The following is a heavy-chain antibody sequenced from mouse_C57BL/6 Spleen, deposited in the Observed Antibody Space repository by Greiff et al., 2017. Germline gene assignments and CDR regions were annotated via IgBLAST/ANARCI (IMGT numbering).Heavy chain of an antibody. V-gene: IGHV1-74*01. CDR1: GYTFTSYW. CDR3: AIEGLVVRGSLDY. Sequence: QVQLKQSGAELVKPGASVKVSCKASGYTFTSYWMHWVKQRPGQGLAWIGRIHPSDSDTNYNHKFKGKATLTVDKSSSTAYMQLSSMTSEDSAVYYCAIEGLVVRGSLDYWGQGTTLTVS. D-gene: IGHD1-1*01. CDR2: IHPSDSDT. J-gene: IGHJ2*01.